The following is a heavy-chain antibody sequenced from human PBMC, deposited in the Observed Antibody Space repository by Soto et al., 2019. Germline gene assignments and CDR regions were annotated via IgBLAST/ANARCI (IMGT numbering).Heavy chain of an antibody. CDR1: GGSISSYY. D-gene: IGHD3-3*01. CDR2: IYYSGST. V-gene: IGHV4-59*12. CDR3: ARGGHYDFWSGYYGNYYYYYGMDV. J-gene: IGHJ6*02. Sequence: SETLSLTCTVSGGSISSYYWSWIRQPPGKGLEWIGYIYYSGSTNYNPSLKSRVTISVDTSKNQFSLKLSSVTAADTAVYYCARGGHYDFWSGYYGNYYYYYGMDVWGQGTTVTVSS.